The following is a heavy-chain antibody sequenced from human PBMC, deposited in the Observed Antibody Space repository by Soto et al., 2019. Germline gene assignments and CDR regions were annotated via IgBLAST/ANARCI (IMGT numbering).Heavy chain of an antibody. Sequence: SVKVSCKASGGTFSSYRINWVRQAPGQGLEWVGGIVPIYRTADYAQKFRGRVTITADESARTSYMELRSLKPQDTAVYYCVRDSGAKLSSSWGQGTLVTVSS. CDR3: VRDSGAKLSSS. CDR1: GGTFSSYR. D-gene: IGHD6-13*01. CDR2: IVPIYRTA. V-gene: IGHV1-69*13. J-gene: IGHJ4*02.